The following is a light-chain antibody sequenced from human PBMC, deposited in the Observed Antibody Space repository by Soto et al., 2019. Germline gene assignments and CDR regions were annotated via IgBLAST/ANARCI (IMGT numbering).Light chain of an antibody. CDR3: QHYKTWPLA. CDR1: QGVGST. J-gene: IGKJ4*01. Sequence: EIVMTQSPATLSVSPGERVTLSCRASQGVGSTLAWYRQQPGQAPRLLIYDAYIRATGVLARFSGSGSGTEFTLTISSLQSEDFAVYYCQHYKTWPLAFGGGTKVDIK. V-gene: IGKV3-15*01. CDR2: DAY.